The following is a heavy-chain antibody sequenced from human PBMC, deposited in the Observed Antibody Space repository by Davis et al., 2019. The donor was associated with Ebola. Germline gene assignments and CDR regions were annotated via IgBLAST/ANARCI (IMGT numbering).Heavy chain of an antibody. CDR2: ISDSGSTI. CDR3: ARDEPSPSSSSSSY. J-gene: IGHJ4*02. Sequence: GESLKISCAASGFTFSSYEMNWVRQAPGKGLEWVSYISDSGSTIYYADSVKGRFTISRDNAKNSLYLQMNSLRAEDTAVYYCARDEPSPSSSSSSYWGQGTLVTVSS. CDR1: GFTFSSYE. V-gene: IGHV3-48*03. D-gene: IGHD6-6*01.